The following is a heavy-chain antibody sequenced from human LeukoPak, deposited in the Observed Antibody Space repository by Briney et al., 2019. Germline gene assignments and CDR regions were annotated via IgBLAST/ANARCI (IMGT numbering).Heavy chain of an antibody. Sequence: PGESLRLSCAASGFTFSSYAMSWVRQAPGKGLEWVSAISGSGGSTYYADSVKGRFTISRDNSKNPLYLQMNSLRAEDTAVYYCAKVGPLWFGIYDYWGQGTLVTVSS. D-gene: IGHD3-10*01. J-gene: IGHJ4*02. V-gene: IGHV3-23*01. CDR1: GFTFSSYA. CDR3: AKVGPLWFGIYDY. CDR2: ISGSGGST.